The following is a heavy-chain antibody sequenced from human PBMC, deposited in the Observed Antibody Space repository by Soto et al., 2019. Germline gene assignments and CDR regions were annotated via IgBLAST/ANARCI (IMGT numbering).Heavy chain of an antibody. CDR2: INPSGGST. D-gene: IGHD1-26*01. CDR1: GYTFTSYY. V-gene: IGHV1-46*01. J-gene: IGHJ4*02. CDR3: ARPTYIVGATIPFDY. Sequence: ASGKVSCKASGYTFTSYYMHWVRQAPGQGLEWMGIINPSGGSTSYAQKFQGRVTMTRDTSTSTVYMELSSLRSEDTAVYYCARPTYIVGATIPFDYWGQGTLVTVSS.